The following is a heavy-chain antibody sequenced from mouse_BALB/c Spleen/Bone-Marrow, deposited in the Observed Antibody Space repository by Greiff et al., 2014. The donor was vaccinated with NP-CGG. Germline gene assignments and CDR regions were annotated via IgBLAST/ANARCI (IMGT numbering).Heavy chain of an antibody. CDR1: GYPFSSYW. CDR2: IYPGDGET. D-gene: IGHD2-10*02. CDR3: ARKYGDY. V-gene: IGHV1-80*01. J-gene: IGHJ2*01. Sequence: QVQLQQSGAELVRPGSSVKISCKASGYPFSSYWMSWVKQRSGQGLEWIGQIYPGDGETNYNGKFKGNATLTADKSSSTAYMQLISLTSEDSAVYFCARKYGDYWGQGTILTVSS.